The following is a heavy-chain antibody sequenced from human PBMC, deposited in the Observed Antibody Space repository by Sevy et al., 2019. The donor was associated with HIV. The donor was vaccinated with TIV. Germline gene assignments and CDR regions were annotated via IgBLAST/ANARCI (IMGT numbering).Heavy chain of an antibody. CDR3: AKNWDSLWFGELSYFDY. J-gene: IGHJ4*02. Sequence: GGSLRLSCAASGFTFSSYAVSWVRQPPGKGLEWVCAISVTGGSTYYANTVKGGFTISRDNSKNTVYLKMNSLRAEDTAIYYCAKNWDSLWFGELSYFDYWGQGTQVTVSS. V-gene: IGHV3-23*01. CDR1: GFTFSSYA. D-gene: IGHD3-10*01. CDR2: ISVTGGST.